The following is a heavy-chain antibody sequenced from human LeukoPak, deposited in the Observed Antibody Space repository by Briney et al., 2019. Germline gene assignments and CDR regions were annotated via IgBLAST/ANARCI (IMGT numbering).Heavy chain of an antibody. CDR3: ARGYYGEAFFGY. V-gene: IGHV4-59*01. D-gene: IGHD4-17*01. CDR2: IYYSGST. CDR1: GGSISSYY. J-gene: IGHJ4*02. Sequence: SETLSLTCTVSGGSISSYYWSWIRQPPGKGLEWIGYIYYSGSTNYNPSLKSRVTISVDTSKNQFSLKLSSVTAADTAVYYCARGYYGEAFFGYWGQGTLVTVSS.